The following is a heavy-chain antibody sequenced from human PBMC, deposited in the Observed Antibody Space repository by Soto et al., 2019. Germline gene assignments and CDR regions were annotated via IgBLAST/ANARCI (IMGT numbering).Heavy chain of an antibody. CDR3: ARPGEYSGSYSI. CDR1: GGSISSSSYY. D-gene: IGHD1-26*01. J-gene: IGHJ3*02. Sequence: QLLESGPGLVKPSETLSLTCTVSGGSISSSSYYWGWIRQPPGKGLEWIGSIYYSGSTYYNPSLKSRVTISVDTSKNQFSLKLSSVTAADTAVYYCARPGEYSGSYSIWGQGTMVTVSS. CDR2: IYYSGST. V-gene: IGHV4-39*01.